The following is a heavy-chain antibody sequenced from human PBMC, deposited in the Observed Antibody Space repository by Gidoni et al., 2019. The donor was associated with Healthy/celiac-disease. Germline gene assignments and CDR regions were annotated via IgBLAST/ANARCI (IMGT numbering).Heavy chain of an antibody. CDR2: INPNSGGT. Sequence: QVQMVQSGAEVKKPGASVKVSCTASGYTFTGYYMPWVRQAPGQGLEWMGWINPNSGGTNYAQKFQGWVTMTRDTSISTAYMELSRLRSDDTAVYYCAVNYYGSGSYYNPPFDYWGQGTLVTVSS. CDR3: AVNYYGSGSYYNPPFDY. CDR1: GYTFTGYY. D-gene: IGHD3-10*01. V-gene: IGHV1-2*04. J-gene: IGHJ4*02.